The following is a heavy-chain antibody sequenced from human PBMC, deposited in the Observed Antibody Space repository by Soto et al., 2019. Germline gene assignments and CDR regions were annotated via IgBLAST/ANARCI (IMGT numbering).Heavy chain of an antibody. Sequence: GSLRLSCAASGFTVSSKYMSWVRQAPGKGLEWVSVIYSGGSTYYADSVKGRFTISRDNSKNTLYLQMNSLRAEDTAVYYCASGALTGYYPVYYYYGMDVWGQGTTVTVSS. V-gene: IGHV3-53*01. CDR1: GFTVSSKY. D-gene: IGHD3-9*01. J-gene: IGHJ6*02. CDR3: ASGALTGYYPVYYYYGMDV. CDR2: IYSGGST.